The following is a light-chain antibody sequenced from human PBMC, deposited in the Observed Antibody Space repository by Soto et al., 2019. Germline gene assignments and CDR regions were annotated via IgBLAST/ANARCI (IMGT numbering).Light chain of an antibody. Sequence: QSVLTQSPSASGTPGQTITISCSGSSSNIGSNAVYWYQQLSGSAPKLLMHSNDQRPSGVTDRFSGSRSGTSASLAVSGLRSEDEADYFCSAWDDSLGGYVFGPGTKLTVL. CDR3: SAWDDSLGGYV. CDR2: SND. V-gene: IGLV1-47*02. J-gene: IGLJ1*01. CDR1: SSNIGSNA.